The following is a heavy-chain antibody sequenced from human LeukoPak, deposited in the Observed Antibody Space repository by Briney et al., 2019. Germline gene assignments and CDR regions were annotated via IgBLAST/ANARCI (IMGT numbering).Heavy chain of an antibody. D-gene: IGHD3-22*01. CDR2: INSDGSST. J-gene: IGHJ3*02. V-gene: IGHV3-74*01. CDR3: ARGGYYRYDAFDI. CDR1: GFTFSSYW. Sequence: PGGSLRLSCAASGFTFSSYWMHWVRQAPGKGLVWVSRINSDGSSTSYADSVKGRFTISRDNAENTLYLQMNSLRAEDTAVYYCARGGYYRYDAFDIWGQGTMVTVSS.